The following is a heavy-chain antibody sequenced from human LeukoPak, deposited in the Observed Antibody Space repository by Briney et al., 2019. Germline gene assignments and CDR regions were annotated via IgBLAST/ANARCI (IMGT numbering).Heavy chain of an antibody. CDR1: GFTFSSYA. CDR3: AKGTYSSSWPNFYYYYYMDV. Sequence: PGGSLRLSCAASGFTFSSYAMHWVRQAPGKGLEWVAVISYDGSNKYYADSVKGRFTISRDNSKNTLYLQMNGLRAEDTAVYYCAKGTYSSSWPNFYYYYYMDVWGKGTTVTVSS. J-gene: IGHJ6*03. D-gene: IGHD6-13*01. CDR2: ISYDGSNK. V-gene: IGHV3-30-3*01.